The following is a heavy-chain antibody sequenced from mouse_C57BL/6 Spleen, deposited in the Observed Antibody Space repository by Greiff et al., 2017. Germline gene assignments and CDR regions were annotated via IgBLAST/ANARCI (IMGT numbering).Heavy chain of an antibody. D-gene: IGHD3-1*01. CDR1: GYTFTSYW. V-gene: IGHV1-69*01. Sequence: QVQLQQPGAELVMPGASVKLSCKASGYTFTSYWMHWVKQRPGQGLEWIGEIDPSDSYTNYNQKFKGKSTLTVDKSSSTAYMQLSSLTSEDSAVYYCARGGLNAMDYWGQGTSVTVSS. CDR3: ARGGLNAMDY. CDR2: IDPSDSYT. J-gene: IGHJ4*01.